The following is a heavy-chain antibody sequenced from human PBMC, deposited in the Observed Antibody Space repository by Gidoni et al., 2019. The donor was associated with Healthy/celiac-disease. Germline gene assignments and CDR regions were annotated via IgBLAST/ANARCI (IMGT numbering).Heavy chain of an antibody. V-gene: IGHV3-23*01. CDR1: GFTFSRYA. Sequence: EVQLLESGGGLVQPGGSLRLSCSASGFTFSRYAMSWVRPAPGKGLEWVSAISGSGGSTYYADSVKGRFTISRDNSKNTLYLQMNSLRAEDTAVYYCAKMLYYYDSSGYYHSRDIDYFDYWGQGTLVTVSS. D-gene: IGHD3-22*01. CDR2: ISGSGGST. J-gene: IGHJ4*02. CDR3: AKMLYYYDSSGYYHSRDIDYFDY.